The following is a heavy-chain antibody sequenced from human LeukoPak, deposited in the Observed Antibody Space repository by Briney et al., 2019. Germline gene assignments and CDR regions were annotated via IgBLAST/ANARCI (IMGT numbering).Heavy chain of an antibody. CDR3: ARVDSSSSDVFDI. J-gene: IGHJ3*02. CDR1: GFTFSSYA. V-gene: IGHV3-23*01. Sequence: GGSLRLSCAASGFTFSSYAMSWVRQAPGKGLEWVSAISGSGGSTYYADSVKGRFTISRDNSKNTLYLQMNSLRAEDTAVYYCARVDSSSSDVFDIWGQGTMVTVSS. D-gene: IGHD6-13*01. CDR2: ISGSGGST.